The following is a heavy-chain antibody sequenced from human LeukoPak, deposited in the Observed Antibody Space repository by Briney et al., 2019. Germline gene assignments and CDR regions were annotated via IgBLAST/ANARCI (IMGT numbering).Heavy chain of an antibody. Sequence: PSETLSLTCSVSGGSITSYYWSWIRQPPGKGLEWIGHVSDGGRTNYSPSLRSRVSISVDTSKNQFSLKLNSVTAADTAVYYCARGANWADYWGQGTLVTVSS. J-gene: IGHJ4*02. V-gene: IGHV4-59*01. D-gene: IGHD7-27*01. CDR3: ARGANWADY. CDR1: GGSITSYY. CDR2: VSDGGRT.